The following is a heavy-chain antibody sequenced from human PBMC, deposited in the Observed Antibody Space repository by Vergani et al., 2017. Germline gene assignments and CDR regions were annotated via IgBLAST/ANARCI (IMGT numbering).Heavy chain of an antibody. CDR1: GYSFTSYW. CDR3: ARPIFGQVSASYYYGSRSHLYGMDV. V-gene: IGHV5-51*01. CDR2: IYPGDYDT. J-gene: IGHJ6*02. Sequence: EVQLVQSGAVVKKPGASLKISCTCSGYSFTSYWIGWVRQLPGKGLEWMGTIYPGDYDTRYSPSFQGQVTISTDKSISTGYLQWSSLKASDTAMYYCARPIFGQVSASYYYGSRSHLYGMDVWGQGTTVTVSS. D-gene: IGHD3-10*01.